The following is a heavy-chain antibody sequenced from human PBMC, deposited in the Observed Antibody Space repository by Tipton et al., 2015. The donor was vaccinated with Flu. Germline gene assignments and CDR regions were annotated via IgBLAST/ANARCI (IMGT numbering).Heavy chain of an antibody. CDR3: AREGDYYDSSGPISLFYY. CDR1: GGSISSGGYY. J-gene: IGHJ4*02. Sequence: TLSLTCTVSGGSISSGGYYWSWIRQHPGKGLEWIGYIYYSGSTYYNPSLKSRVTISVVTSKNQFSLKLSSVTAADTAVYYCAREGDYYDSSGPISLFYYWGQGTLVTVSS. D-gene: IGHD3-22*01. V-gene: IGHV4-31*03. CDR2: IYYSGST.